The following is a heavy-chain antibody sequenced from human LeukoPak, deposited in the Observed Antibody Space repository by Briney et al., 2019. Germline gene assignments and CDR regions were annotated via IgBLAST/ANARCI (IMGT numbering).Heavy chain of an antibody. CDR1: GYTFTGYY. V-gene: IGHV1-2*02. J-gene: IGHJ4*02. Sequence: ASVKVSCTASGYTFTGYYMHWVRQAPGQGLEWMGWINPNSGGTNYAQKFQGRVTMTRDTSISTAYMELSRLRSDDTAVYYCASGEDYYDSSGIDYWGQGTLVTVSS. D-gene: IGHD3-22*01. CDR3: ASGEDYYDSSGIDY. CDR2: INPNSGGT.